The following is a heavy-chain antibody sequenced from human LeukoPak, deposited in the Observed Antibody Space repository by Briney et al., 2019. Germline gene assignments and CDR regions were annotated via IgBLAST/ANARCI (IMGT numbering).Heavy chain of an antibody. V-gene: IGHV3-23*01. CDR3: AKDADIVVVVAATHFDY. Sequence: GGSLRLSCAASGFTFSSYAMSWVRQAPGKGLEWVSAISGSGGSTYYADSVKGRFTISRDNSKNTLYLQMNSLRAEDTAVYYCAKDADIVVVVAATHFDYWGQGTLVTVSS. CDR2: ISGSGGST. CDR1: GFTFSSYA. J-gene: IGHJ4*02. D-gene: IGHD2-15*01.